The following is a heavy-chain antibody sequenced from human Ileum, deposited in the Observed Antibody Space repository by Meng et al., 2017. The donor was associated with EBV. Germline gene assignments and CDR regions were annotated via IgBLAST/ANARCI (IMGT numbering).Heavy chain of an antibody. CDR1: GVSISGNY. Sequence: FLVQGWAPGLVKPSGSLSLTSDVAGVSISGNYWSWIRQAHVKGLEWIGFFYEGTTNYNPSLKSRVTIAAGPANNQISLRLSSVTSADTAVYYCAKGGQWDPLDSWGRGILVTVSS. J-gene: IGHJ4*02. D-gene: IGHD1-26*01. CDR3: AKGGQWDPLDS. V-gene: IGHV4-59*01. CDR2: FYEGTT.